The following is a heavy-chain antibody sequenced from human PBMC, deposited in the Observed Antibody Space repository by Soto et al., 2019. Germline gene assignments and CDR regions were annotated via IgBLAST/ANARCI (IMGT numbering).Heavy chain of an antibody. Sequence: QVQLVQSGAEVKKPGASVKVSCKASGYTFTSYAMHWVRQAPGQRLEWMGWINAGNGNTKYSQKFQGRVTITRDTSASTDYMELSSLRSEDTAVYYCARGSGLTYFDYWGQGTLVTVS. V-gene: IGHV1-3*01. CDR3: ARGSGLTYFDY. CDR1: GYTFTSYA. D-gene: IGHD3-10*01. J-gene: IGHJ4*02. CDR2: INAGNGNT.